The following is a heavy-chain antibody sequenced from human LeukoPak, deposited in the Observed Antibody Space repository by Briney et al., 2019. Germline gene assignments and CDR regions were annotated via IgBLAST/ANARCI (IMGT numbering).Heavy chain of an antibody. Sequence: PGGSLRLSCAASGFTFSSYSMNWVRQAPGKGLEWVSSISSDSIYIYYADSVKGRFTSSRDNAKNSLYLQMNSLRAEDMAVYYCATAMWAGGYSSSWAPFDYWGQGTLVTVSS. V-gene: IGHV3-21*01. CDR2: ISSDSIYI. D-gene: IGHD6-13*01. CDR1: GFTFSSYS. J-gene: IGHJ4*02. CDR3: ATAMWAGGYSSSWAPFDY.